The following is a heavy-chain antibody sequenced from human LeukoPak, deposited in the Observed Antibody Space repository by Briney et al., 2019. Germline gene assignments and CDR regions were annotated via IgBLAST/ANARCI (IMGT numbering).Heavy chain of an antibody. CDR1: GFTVSGNY. V-gene: IGHV3-23*01. D-gene: IGHD3-10*01. Sequence: PGGSLRLSCAASGFTVSGNYMSWVRQAPGKGLEWVSAISGSGGSTYYADSVKGRFTISRGNSKNTLYLQMNSLRAEDTAVYYCAKDIMVRGVNHLGFDYWGQGTLVTVSS. CDR3: AKDIMVRGVNHLGFDY. J-gene: IGHJ4*02. CDR2: ISGSGGST.